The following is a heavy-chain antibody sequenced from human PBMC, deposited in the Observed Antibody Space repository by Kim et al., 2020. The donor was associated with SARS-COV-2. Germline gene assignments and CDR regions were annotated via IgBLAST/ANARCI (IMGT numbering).Heavy chain of an antibody. CDR2: INHSGST. CDR3: ARDGAVDYYGSGSYHNWFDP. CDR1: GGSFSGYY. Sequence: SETLSLTCAVYGGSFSGYYWSWIRQPPGKGLEWIGEINHSGSTNYNPSLKSRVTISVDTSKNQFSLKLSSVTAADTAVYYCARDGAVDYYGSGSYHNWFDPWGQGTLVTVSS. J-gene: IGHJ5*02. V-gene: IGHV4-34*01. D-gene: IGHD3-10*01.